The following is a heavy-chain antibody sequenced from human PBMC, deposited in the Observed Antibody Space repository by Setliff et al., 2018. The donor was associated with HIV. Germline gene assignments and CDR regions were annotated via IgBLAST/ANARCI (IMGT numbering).Heavy chain of an antibody. CDR3: AIDMVGGWLRPMPDF. D-gene: IGHD2-2*01. J-gene: IGHJ4*02. CDR1: GYTLTEFS. Sequence: ASVKVSCKVSGYTLTEFSMHWVRQAPGKGLEWMGRFDPEDGDTLYAQNFQGRVTMTEDPPTDTAYLELGGLRFEDTAVYYCAIDMVGGWLRPMPDFWGQGALVTVSS. V-gene: IGHV1-24*01. CDR2: FDPEDGDT.